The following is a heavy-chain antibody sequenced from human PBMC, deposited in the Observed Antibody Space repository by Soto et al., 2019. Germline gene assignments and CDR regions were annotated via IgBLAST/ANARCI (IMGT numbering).Heavy chain of an antibody. D-gene: IGHD3-3*01. V-gene: IGHV4-4*07. J-gene: IGHJ5*02. CDR3: ARGQRFSDWFDP. CDR2: IYSSGNT. Sequence: ASETLSLTCSVPGGTISVYYWTWIRQPAGKGLEWIGRIYSSGNTKYNPSLQSRVTMSLDTSNNQFSLRLTSVTAADTAVYYCARGQRFSDWFDPWGQGTLVTVSS. CDR1: GGTISVYY.